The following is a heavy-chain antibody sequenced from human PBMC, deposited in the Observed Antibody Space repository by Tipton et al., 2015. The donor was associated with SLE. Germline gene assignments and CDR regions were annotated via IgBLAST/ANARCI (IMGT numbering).Heavy chain of an antibody. CDR2: IYYSGST. V-gene: IGHV4-30-4*01. CDR3: ARARWYSSGSAMGDAFGI. J-gene: IGHJ3*02. CDR1: GGSISSGDYY. Sequence: TLSLTCTVSGGSISSGDYYWSWIRQPPGKGLEWIGYIYYSGSTYYNPSLKSRVTISVDTSKNQFSLKLSSVTAADTAVYYCARARWYSSGSAMGDAFGIWGQGTMVTVSS. D-gene: IGHD6-19*01.